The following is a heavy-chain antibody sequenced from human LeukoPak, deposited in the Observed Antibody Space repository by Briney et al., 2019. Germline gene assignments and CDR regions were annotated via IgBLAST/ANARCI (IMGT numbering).Heavy chain of an antibody. CDR1: GFTVSSNY. CDR2: IYSGGST. Sequence: PGGSLRLSCAASGFTVSSNYMSWVRQAPGKGLEWVPVIYSGGSTYYADSVKGRFTISRDNSKNTLYLQMNSLRAEDTAVYYCARSGLTCSGGSCYGDDYWGQGALVTVSS. J-gene: IGHJ4*02. CDR3: ARSGLTCSGGSCYGDDY. V-gene: IGHV3-53*01. D-gene: IGHD2-15*01.